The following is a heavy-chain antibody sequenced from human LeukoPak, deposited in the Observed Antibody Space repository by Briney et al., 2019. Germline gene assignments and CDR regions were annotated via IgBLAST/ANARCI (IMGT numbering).Heavy chain of an antibody. CDR1: GFIFNSYY. Sequence: QPGGSLRLSCVASGFIFNSYYMSWVRQAPGKGLEWVANINEDGSARYYVDAVQGRFTISRDNAKNSLYLQMNSLRAEDTAVYYCARSWYSLDSWGEGTLVTVSA. J-gene: IGHJ4*02. V-gene: IGHV3-7*04. D-gene: IGHD6-13*01. CDR2: INEDGSAR. CDR3: ARSWYSLDS.